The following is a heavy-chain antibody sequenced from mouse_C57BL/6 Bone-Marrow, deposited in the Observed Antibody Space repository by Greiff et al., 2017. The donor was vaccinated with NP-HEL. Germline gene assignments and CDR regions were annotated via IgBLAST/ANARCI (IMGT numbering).Heavy chain of an antibody. Sequence: QVQLQQPGAELVKPGASVKLSCKASGYTFTSYWMHWVKQRPGRGLEWIGRIDPNSGGTKYNEKFKSKATLTVDKPSSPAYMQLSSLTSEDSAVYYCARRAYYSNWFAYWGQGTLVTVSA. D-gene: IGHD2-5*01. V-gene: IGHV1-72*01. CDR3: ARRAYYSNWFAY. J-gene: IGHJ3*01. CDR1: GYTFTSYW. CDR2: IDPNSGGT.